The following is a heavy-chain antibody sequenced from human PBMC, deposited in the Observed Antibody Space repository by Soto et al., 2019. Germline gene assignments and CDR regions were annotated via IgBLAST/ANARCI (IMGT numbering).Heavy chain of an antibody. D-gene: IGHD3-22*01. J-gene: IGHJ4*02. V-gene: IGHV3-30*18. Sequence: SLRLSCAASGFTFSSYAMQWVRQAPGKGLEWVAVISYDGRNQHYADSVKGRFTISRDNSKNTLYVRMNSLRAEATAVFYCAKGDNDDSSTFASWGQGTRVTVSS. CDR2: ISYDGRNQ. CDR3: AKGDNDDSSTFAS. CDR1: GFTFSSYA.